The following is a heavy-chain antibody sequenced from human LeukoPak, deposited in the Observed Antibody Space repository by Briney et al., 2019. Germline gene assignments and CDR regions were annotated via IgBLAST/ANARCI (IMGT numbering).Heavy chain of an antibody. J-gene: IGHJ4*02. CDR2: IWYDGSNK. CDR1: GFTFSSYG. V-gene: IGHV3-33*01. Sequence: GGSLRLSCAASGFTFSSYGMHWVRQAPGKGLEWVAVIWYDGSNKYYADSVKGRFTISRDNSKNTLYLQMDSLRAEDTGVYYCARSNQADDYWGQGTLVTVSS. D-gene: IGHD1-14*01. CDR3: ARSNQADDY.